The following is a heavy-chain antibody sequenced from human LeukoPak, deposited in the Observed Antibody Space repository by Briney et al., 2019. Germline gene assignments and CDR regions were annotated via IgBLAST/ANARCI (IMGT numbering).Heavy chain of an antibody. CDR1: GGTFSSYA. CDR3: GRGPKAGGPHHDMDV. CDR2: IIPIFGTA. D-gene: IGHD2-15*01. Sequence: ASVKVSCKASGGTFSSYAISWVRQAPGQGLEWMGGIIPIFGTANYAQKFQGRATMTTDTSTSTAYMELRSLSSDDTAVYYCGRGPKAGGPHHDMDVWGRGTTVTVSS. J-gene: IGHJ6*02. V-gene: IGHV1-69*05.